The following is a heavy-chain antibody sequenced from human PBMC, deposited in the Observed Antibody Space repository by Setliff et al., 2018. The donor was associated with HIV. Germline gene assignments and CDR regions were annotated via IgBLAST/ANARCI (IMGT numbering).Heavy chain of an antibody. CDR3: ALTGHRLLRGYMDV. V-gene: IGHV4-4*07. J-gene: IGHJ6*03. CDR2: LYVSGDT. CDR1: GDPISSYY. D-gene: IGHD2-15*01. Sequence: LSLTCYVTGDPISSYYWSWVRQPAGKGLEWIGRLYVSGDTNYNPSLKSRVTMSLDTSKKHFSLKLKSVTAADTAVYYCALTGHRLLRGYMDVWGKGTTVTVSS.